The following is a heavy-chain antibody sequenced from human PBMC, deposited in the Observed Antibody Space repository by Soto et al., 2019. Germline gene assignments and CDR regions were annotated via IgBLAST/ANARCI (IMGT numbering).Heavy chain of an antibody. J-gene: IGHJ5*02. CDR1: GYTFTGYY. Sequence: PSVKVSCKTAGYTFTGYYMHWVRQAPGQGLEWMGWINPNSGGTNYAQKFQGRVTMTRDTSISTAYMELGRLRSDDTAVYYCARGRMIVVVNNWFDPWGQGTLVTVSS. CDR3: ARGRMIVVVNNWFDP. D-gene: IGHD3-22*01. V-gene: IGHV1-2*02. CDR2: INPNSGGT.